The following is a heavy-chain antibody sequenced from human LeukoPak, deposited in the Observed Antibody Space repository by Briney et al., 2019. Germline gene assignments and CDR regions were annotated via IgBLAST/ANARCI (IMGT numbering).Heavy chain of an antibody. CDR1: GYTFTSYD. Sequence: ASVKVSCKASGYTFTSYDINWVRQAPGQGLEWMGWMNPNSGNTGYAQKFQGRVTMTRNTSISTAYMELSSLRSEDTAVYYCARGVNRRSNNNWFDPWGQRTLVTVSS. D-gene: IGHD3-16*02. V-gene: IGHV1-8*01. J-gene: IGHJ5*02. CDR2: MNPNSGNT. CDR3: ARGVNRRSNNNWFDP.